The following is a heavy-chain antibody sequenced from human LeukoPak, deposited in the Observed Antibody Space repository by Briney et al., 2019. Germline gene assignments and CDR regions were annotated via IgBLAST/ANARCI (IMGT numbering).Heavy chain of an antibody. CDR1: GVSISSGGYY. CDR2: IYYSGST. J-gene: IGHJ3*02. V-gene: IGHV4-31*03. Sequence: PSETLSLTCTVSGVSISSGGYYWSWIRQHPGKGLEWIGYIYYSGSTYYNPSLKSRVTISVDTSKNQFSLKLSSVTAADTAVYYCARVSYCSSTSCYRGLAAFDIWGQGTMVTVSS. D-gene: IGHD2-2*01. CDR3: ARVSYCSSTSCYRGLAAFDI.